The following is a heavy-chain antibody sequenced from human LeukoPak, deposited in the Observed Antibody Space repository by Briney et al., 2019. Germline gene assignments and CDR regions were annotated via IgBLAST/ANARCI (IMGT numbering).Heavy chain of an antibody. Sequence: GESLKISCKGSGYSFTNYWIGRVRQMPGKGLEWMGIIYPGDSDTRYIPSFQGQVTISADKSINTAYLQWSSLKASDTAIYYCARSASRYFDWFDYWGQGTLVTVSS. CDR1: GYSFTNYW. CDR2: IYPGDSDT. CDR3: ARSASRYFDWFDY. V-gene: IGHV5-51*01. D-gene: IGHD3-9*01. J-gene: IGHJ4*02.